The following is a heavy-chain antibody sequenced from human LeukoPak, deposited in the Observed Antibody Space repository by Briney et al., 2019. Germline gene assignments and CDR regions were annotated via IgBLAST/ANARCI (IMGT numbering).Heavy chain of an antibody. CDR1: GGSISSYY. J-gene: IGHJ6*02. D-gene: IGHD3-10*01. CDR3: ARDDNYYGSGSPYYYYGMDV. V-gene: IGHV4-4*07. Sequence: SETLSLTCTVSGGSISSYYWSWIRQPAGKELEWIGRIYTSGSTNYNPSLKSRVTMSVDTSKNQSSLKLSSVTAADTAVYYCARDDNYYGSGSPYYYYGMDVWGQGTTVTVSS. CDR2: IYTSGST.